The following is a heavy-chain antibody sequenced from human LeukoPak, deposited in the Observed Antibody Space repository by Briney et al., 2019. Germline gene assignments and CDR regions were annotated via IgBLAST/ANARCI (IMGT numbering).Heavy chain of an antibody. CDR2: ISSYNGNT. D-gene: IGHD6-19*01. V-gene: IGHV1-18*01. J-gene: IGHJ3*02. CDR1: GYTFTSYG. Sequence: GASVKVSCKASGYTFTSYGISWVRQAPGQGLEWMGWISSYNGNTNNAQKLQGRVTMSTGTSTGTAYMELRSLRSDDTAVYYCARRVAVARRDAFDIWGQGTMVTVSS. CDR3: ARRVAVARRDAFDI.